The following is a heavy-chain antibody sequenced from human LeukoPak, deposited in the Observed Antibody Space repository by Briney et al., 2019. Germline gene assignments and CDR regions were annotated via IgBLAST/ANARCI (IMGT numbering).Heavy chain of an antibody. J-gene: IGHJ6*04. D-gene: IGHD6-13*01. CDR3: ARDSVQQLGLRGHRQWCQVDV. Sequence: PGGTLRLSCAASGFTVSSNYMSWVRQAPGKGLEWVSVIYSGGSTYYADSVKGRFTISRDNSKSTLYLQMNSLRAEDTAVYYCARDSVQQLGLRGHRQWCQVDVWGKGTTVTVSS. V-gene: IGHV3-53*05. CDR1: GFTVSSNY. CDR2: IYSGGST.